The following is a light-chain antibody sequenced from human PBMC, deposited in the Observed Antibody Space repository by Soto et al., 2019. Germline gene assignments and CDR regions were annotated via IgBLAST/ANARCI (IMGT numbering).Light chain of an antibody. J-gene: IGKJ3*01. V-gene: IGKV3-11*02. Sequence: EIVLTQSPATLSLSPGERGTLSCRASQSIGVYLAWYQQKSGQAPRLLIYDASTRATGIPARFSGSGSGRDFTRTVSSLEPEDFAVYYCQLRSDWLFSFGPGTTVEMK. CDR2: DAS. CDR3: QLRSDWLFS. CDR1: QSIGVY.